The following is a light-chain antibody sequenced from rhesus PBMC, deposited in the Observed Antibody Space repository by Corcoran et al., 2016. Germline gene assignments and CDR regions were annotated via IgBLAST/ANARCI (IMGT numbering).Light chain of an antibody. Sequence: DIQMTQSPSPLSASVGDKVTITFRASQGISSWVAWYQQNPGKAPKLLFYKASNLQSGVPSRFSGSGSCTDFTLTISSLQPEDFATYYCLQYSSSPYSFGQGTKVEIK. CDR1: QGISSW. V-gene: IGKV1-22*01. CDR3: LQYSSSPYS. J-gene: IGKJ2*01. CDR2: KAS.